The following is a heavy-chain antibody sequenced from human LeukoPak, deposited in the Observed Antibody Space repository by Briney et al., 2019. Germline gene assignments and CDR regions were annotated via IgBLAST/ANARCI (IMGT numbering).Heavy chain of an antibody. Sequence: GESLKISCTGSGYSLISYWIGWVRQMPGKSLEWMGIIYPGDSDTRYSPSFQGQVTISADKSINTAYLQWNSLKVSDSAMYYCARITGDDDYWGQGTLVTVSS. V-gene: IGHV5-51*01. D-gene: IGHD7-27*01. CDR2: IYPGDSDT. CDR1: GYSLISYW. CDR3: ARITGDDDY. J-gene: IGHJ4*02.